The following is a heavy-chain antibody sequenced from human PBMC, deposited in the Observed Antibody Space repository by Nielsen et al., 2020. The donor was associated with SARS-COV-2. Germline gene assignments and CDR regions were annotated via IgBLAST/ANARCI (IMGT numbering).Heavy chain of an antibody. CDR2: IWYDGSNK. Sequence: GESLKISCAASGFTFSGYGMHWVRQAPGKGLEWVAVIWYDGSNKYYADSLTGRFTVSRDTSKNTVYLQMNSLSVEDTAVYHCAKRRAVFMLTFGGEGAMDVWGQGTTVSVSS. J-gene: IGHJ6*02. CDR1: GFTFSGYG. CDR3: AKRRAVFMLTFGGEGAMDV. D-gene: IGHD3-16*01. V-gene: IGHV3-30*02.